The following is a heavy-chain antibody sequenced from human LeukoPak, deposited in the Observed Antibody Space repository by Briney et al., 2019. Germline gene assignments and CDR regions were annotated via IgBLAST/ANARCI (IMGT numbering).Heavy chain of an antibody. D-gene: IGHD5-24*01. CDR3: ARDGYNNGGAFDI. CDR1: GGTFSSYA. CDR2: IIPIFGTA. Sequence: SVKVSCKASGGTFSSYAISWVRQAPGQGLEWMGGIIPIFGTANYAQKFQGRVTITADESTSTAYMELSSLRSEDTAVYYCARDGYNNGGAFDIWGRGTMVTVSS. V-gene: IGHV1-69*13. J-gene: IGHJ3*02.